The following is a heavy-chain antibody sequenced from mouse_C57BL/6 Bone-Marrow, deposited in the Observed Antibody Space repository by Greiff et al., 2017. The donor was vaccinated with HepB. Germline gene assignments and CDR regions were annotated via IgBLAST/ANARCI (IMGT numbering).Heavy chain of an antibody. CDR1: GYTFTSYW. J-gene: IGHJ1*03. D-gene: IGHD2-3*01. Sequence: QVQLQQPGAELVKPGASVKLSCKASGYTFTSYWMQWVKQRPGQGLEWIGEIDPADSYTNYNQKFKGKATLTVDTSSSTAYMQLSSLTSEDSAVYYCARGGWLQWYFDVRGTGTTVTVSS. CDR3: ARGGWLQWYFDV. CDR2: IDPADSYT. V-gene: IGHV1-50*01.